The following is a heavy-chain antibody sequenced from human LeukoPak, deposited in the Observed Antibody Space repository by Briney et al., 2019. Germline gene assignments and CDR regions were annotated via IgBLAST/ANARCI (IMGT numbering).Heavy chain of an antibody. J-gene: IGHJ4*02. V-gene: IGHV4-59*08. CDR2: IYYGGST. CDR1: GGSISSYY. D-gene: IGHD5-18*01. CDR3: ARHPQYSSYFDY. Sequence: SETLSLTCTVSGGSISSYYWSWIRQPPGRGLEWIGYIYYGGSTNYNPSLKSRVTISVDTSKNQFSLKLSSVIAADTAVYYCARHPQYSSYFDYWGQGTLVTVSS.